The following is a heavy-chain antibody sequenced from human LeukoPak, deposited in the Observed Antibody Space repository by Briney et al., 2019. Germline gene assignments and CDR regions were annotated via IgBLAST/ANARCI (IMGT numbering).Heavy chain of an antibody. CDR3: ARGIDSSGHFDY. CDR2: ISSSGSTI. CDR1: GFTFSSYE. V-gene: IGHV3-48*03. Sequence: GGSLRLSCAASGFTFSSYEMNWVRQAAGKGLEWVSSISSSGSTIYYADSVKGPFTISRDNAKNSLYLQMNSLRAEDTAVYYCARGIDSSGHFDYWGQGTLVTVSS. D-gene: IGHD3-22*01. J-gene: IGHJ4*02.